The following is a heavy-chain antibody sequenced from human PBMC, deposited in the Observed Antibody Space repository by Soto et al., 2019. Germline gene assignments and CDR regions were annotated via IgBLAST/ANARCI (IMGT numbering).Heavy chain of an antibody. CDR3: ARERLSSQRAKRKNAFDI. CDR1: GGSFSGYY. V-gene: IGHV4-34*01. D-gene: IGHD6-25*01. CDR2: INHSGST. Sequence: SETLSLTCAVYGGSFSGYYWSWIRQPPGKGLEWIGEINHSGSTNYNPSLKSRVTISVDTSKNQFSLKLSSVTAADTAVYYCARERLSSQRAKRKNAFDIWGQGTMVTVSS. J-gene: IGHJ3*02.